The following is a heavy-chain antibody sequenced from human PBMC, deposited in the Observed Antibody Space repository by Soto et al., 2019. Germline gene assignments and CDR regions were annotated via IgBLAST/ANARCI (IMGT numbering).Heavy chain of an antibody. CDR1: GYSFTSYW. Sequence: VESLKISCKGSGYSFTSYWISWVRQMPGKGLEWMGRIDPSDSYTNYSPSFQGHGTISADKSISTAYLQWSSLKASDTALYYCASYPKIAVPGRWIHPSGPGILVTV. V-gene: IGHV5-10-1*01. CDR3: ASYPKIAVPGRWIHP. J-gene: IGHJ5*02. CDR2: IDPSDSYT. D-gene: IGHD6-19*01.